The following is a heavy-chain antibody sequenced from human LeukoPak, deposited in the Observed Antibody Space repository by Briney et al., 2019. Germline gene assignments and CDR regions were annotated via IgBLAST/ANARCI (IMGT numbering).Heavy chain of an antibody. V-gene: IGHV3-23*01. Sequence: GGSLRLSCVAAGFTFSSFAMSWVRQAPGKGLEWVSAISDYTYYADSVKGRFTISRDISKNTLCLQMDSLRTEDTAIYYCAKAQAPTGRNLFDPWGQGTLVTVSS. CDR1: GFTFSSFA. J-gene: IGHJ5*02. CDR2: ISDYT. CDR3: AKAQAPTGRNLFDP. D-gene: IGHD1-1*01.